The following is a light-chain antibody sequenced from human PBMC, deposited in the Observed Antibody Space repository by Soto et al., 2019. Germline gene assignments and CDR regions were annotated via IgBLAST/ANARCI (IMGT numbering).Light chain of an antibody. CDR3: QQYSSSPPIT. J-gene: IGKJ5*01. CDR2: GAS. CDR1: QSVSSN. V-gene: IGKV3-20*01. Sequence: GDRVTITCRASQSVSSNLAWYQQKPGQAPRLLIYGASTRATGIPDRFSGSGSETDFTLTISRLEPEDFAVYYCQQYSSSPPITFGQGTRLENK.